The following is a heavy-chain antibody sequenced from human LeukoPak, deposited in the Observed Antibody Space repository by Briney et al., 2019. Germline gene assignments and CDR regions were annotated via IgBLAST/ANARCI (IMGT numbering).Heavy chain of an antibody. Sequence: GGSLRLSCAASGFTFSNYAMKWVRQAPGKGLEWVSSISSSSGYIYYADSVKGRFIISRDNAKNSLYLQMNSLRAEDTAVYYCAGDRATSYFDYWGQGALVTISS. D-gene: IGHD1-26*01. CDR3: AGDRATSYFDY. CDR2: ISSSSGYI. J-gene: IGHJ4*02. V-gene: IGHV3-21*01. CDR1: GFTFSNYA.